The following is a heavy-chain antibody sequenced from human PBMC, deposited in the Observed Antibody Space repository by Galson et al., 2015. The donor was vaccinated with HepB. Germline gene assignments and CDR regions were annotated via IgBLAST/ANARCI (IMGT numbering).Heavy chain of an antibody. D-gene: IGHD1-1*01. V-gene: IGHV3-9*01. CDR1: GFTFDDYA. J-gene: IGHJ3*01. CDR2: ISWNSGSI. CDR3: AKDTGTTSGAFDV. Sequence: SLRLSCAASGFTFDDYAMHWVRQAPGKGLEWVSGISWNSGSIGYADSVKGRFTISRDNAKNSLYLQMNSLRAEDTALYYCAKDTGTTSGAFDVWGQGTMVTVSS.